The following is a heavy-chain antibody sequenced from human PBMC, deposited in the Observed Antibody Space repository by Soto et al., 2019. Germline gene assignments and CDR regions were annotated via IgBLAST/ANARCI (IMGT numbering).Heavy chain of an antibody. Sequence: SETLSLTCTVSGGSISSGDYYWSWIRQPPGKGLEWIGYIYYSGSTYYNPSLKSRVTISVDTSKNQFSLKLSSVTAADTDVYYCARDSSGYYIDYWGQGTLVTVSS. V-gene: IGHV4-30-4*01. CDR3: ARDSSGYYIDY. J-gene: IGHJ4*02. CDR1: GGSISSGDYY. D-gene: IGHD3-22*01. CDR2: IYYSGST.